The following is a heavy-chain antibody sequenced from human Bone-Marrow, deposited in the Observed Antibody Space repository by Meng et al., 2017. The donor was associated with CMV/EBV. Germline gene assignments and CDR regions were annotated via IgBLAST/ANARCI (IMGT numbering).Heavy chain of an antibody. CDR1: GFSVSTNY. CDR3: ARGRGARLKGGYSDY. V-gene: IGHV3-53*01. CDR2: IYSTGSA. J-gene: IGHJ4*02. D-gene: IGHD5-12*01. Sequence: GESLKISCAASGFSVSTNYMTWVRQAPGKGLEWVSVIYSTGSAYYADSVEGGFTISRDYSENTLYLQMTNLMVEDTAVYYCARGRGARLKGGYSDYWGQGTLVTVSS.